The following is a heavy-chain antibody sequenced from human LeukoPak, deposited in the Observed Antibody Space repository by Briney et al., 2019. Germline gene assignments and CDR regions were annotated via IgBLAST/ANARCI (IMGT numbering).Heavy chain of an antibody. D-gene: IGHD3-16*01. J-gene: IGHJ4*02. Sequence: GSSVKVSCKASGGTFSSYAISWVRQASGQGLEWLGRIIPILGIANYVQKFQGRVTITADKSTSTAYMELSSLRSEDTAVYYCARDGGGKGFDYWGQGTLVTVSS. CDR1: GGTFSSYA. V-gene: IGHV1-69*04. CDR2: IIPILGIA. CDR3: ARDGGGKGFDY.